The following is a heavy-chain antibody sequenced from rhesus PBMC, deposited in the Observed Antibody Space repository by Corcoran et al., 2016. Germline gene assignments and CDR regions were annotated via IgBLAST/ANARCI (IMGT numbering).Heavy chain of an antibody. CDR2: ISGRAGSP. Sequence: QVQLQESGPGLVKPSETLSLTCAVSGGSISSNYWSWIRRPRGKGRVWIGRISGRAGSPAHNPSPNGRVTISTDTSKNQFSLKLSSVTAADTAVYYCARTPQLDYWGQGVLVTVSS. V-gene: IGHV4-160*01. J-gene: IGHJ4*01. CDR1: GGSISSNY. CDR3: ARTPQLDY. D-gene: IGHD6-13*01.